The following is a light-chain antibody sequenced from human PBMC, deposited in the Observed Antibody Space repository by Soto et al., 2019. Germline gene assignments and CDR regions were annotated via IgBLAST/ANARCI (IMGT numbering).Light chain of an antibody. CDR3: QQSYSTVLT. CDR2: AAS. J-gene: IGKJ4*01. CDR1: LSINNY. V-gene: IGKV1-39*01. Sequence: DIQLATSLSSLCASVGARITITCRASLSINNYLNWYKQKPGKAPNLRIDAASSLQSGVPSRFSGRGSGTHFTLTSSGLQPEDFATYYCQQSYSTVLTVGGGTKVDIK.